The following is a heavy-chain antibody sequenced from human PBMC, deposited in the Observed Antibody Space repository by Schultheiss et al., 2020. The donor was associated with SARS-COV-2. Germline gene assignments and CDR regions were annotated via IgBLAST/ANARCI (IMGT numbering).Heavy chain of an antibody. D-gene: IGHD3-3*01. CDR1: GFTFSSYG. V-gene: IGHV3-30*18. J-gene: IGHJ6*03. Sequence: GGSLRLSCAASGFTFSSYGMHWVRQAPGKGLEWVAVISYDGSNKYYADSVKGRFTISRDNSKNTLYLQMNSLRAEETAVYYCAKDTSTYDFWSGYSSLGYYMDVWGKGTTVTVSS. CDR3: AKDTSTYDFWSGYSSLGYYMDV. CDR2: ISYDGSNK.